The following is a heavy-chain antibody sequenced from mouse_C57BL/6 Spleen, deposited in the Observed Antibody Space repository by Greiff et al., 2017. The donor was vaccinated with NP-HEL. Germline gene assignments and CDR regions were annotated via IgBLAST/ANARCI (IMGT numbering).Heavy chain of an antibody. CDR1: GYTFTDYN. CDR3: AREGYGNYLDY. V-gene: IGHV1-22*01. Sequence: EVQLQQSGPELVKPGASVKMSCKASGYTFTDYNMHWVKQSHGKSLQRIGYINPNNGGTSYNQKFKGKATLTVKKSSSTAFMELRSLTSDDSAVYYCAREGYGNYLDYWSQGATLTVSS. D-gene: IGHD2-1*01. CDR2: INPNNGGT. J-gene: IGHJ2*01.